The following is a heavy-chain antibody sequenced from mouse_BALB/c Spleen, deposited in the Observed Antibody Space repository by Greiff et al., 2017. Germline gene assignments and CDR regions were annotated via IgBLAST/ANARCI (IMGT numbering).Heavy chain of an antibody. D-gene: IGHD1-1*01. CDR2: IYPGDGDT. V-gene: IGHV1-87*01. CDR1: GYTFTSYW. J-gene: IGHJ1*01. CDR3: ARGGDYYGSSQYFDV. Sequence: QVQLKQSGAELARPGASVKLSCKASGYTFTSYWMQWVKQRPGQGLEWIGAIYPGDGDTRYTQKFKGKATLTADKSSSTAYMQLSSLASEDSAVYYCARGGDYYGSSQYFDVWGAGTTVTVSS.